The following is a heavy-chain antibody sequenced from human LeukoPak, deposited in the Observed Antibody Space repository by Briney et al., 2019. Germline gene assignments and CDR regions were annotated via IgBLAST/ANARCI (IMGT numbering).Heavy chain of an antibody. CDR1: GFTFGSYG. V-gene: IGHV3-21*01. CDR3: ALLADYYYYGMDV. CDR2: ISSSSSYI. Sequence: GGSLRLSCTASGFTFGSYGMSWVRQAPGKGLEWVSSISSSSSYIYYADSVKGRFTISRDNAKNSLYLQMNSLRAEDTAVYYCALLADYYYYGMDVWGQGTTVTVSS. J-gene: IGHJ6*02.